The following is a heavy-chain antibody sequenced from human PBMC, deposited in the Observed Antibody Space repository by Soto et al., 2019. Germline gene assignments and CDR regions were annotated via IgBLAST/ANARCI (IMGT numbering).Heavy chain of an antibody. V-gene: IGHV3-33*01. CDR1: GFTVSNFG. CDR2: IWYGGTSE. D-gene: IGHD6-19*01. J-gene: IGHJ4*02. CDR3: ARDRGLYYFDY. Sequence: VQLVESGGGVVQPGRSLRLSCAVSGFTVSNFGIHWVRQAPGKGLEWVAVIWYGGTSEYYADSVRGRFTISGDNSKNTLYLQMNSLGVEDTAVYYWARDRGLYYFDYWGQGTLVTVSS.